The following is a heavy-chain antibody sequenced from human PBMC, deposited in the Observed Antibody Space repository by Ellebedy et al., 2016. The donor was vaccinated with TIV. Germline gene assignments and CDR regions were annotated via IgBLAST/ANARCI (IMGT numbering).Heavy chain of an antibody. CDR2: ISWNSGSI. Sequence: SLKISCAASGFTFDDYAMHWVRQAPGKGLEWVSGISWNSGSIGYADSVKGRFTISRDNAKNSLYLQMNSLRAEDTALYYCAKGGRTISRAFDIWGQGTMVTVSS. CDR3: AKGGRTISRAFDI. CDR1: GFTFDDYA. V-gene: IGHV3-9*01. J-gene: IGHJ3*02. D-gene: IGHD1-7*01.